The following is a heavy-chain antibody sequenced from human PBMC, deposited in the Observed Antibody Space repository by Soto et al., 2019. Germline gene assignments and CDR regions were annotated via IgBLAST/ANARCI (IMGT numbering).Heavy chain of an antibody. CDR2: IYSGGRT. J-gene: IGHJ6*02. V-gene: IGHV3-53*01. D-gene: IGHD4-17*01. Sequence: EVQLVESGGGLIQPGGSLRLSCVASGFIVNSNYISWVRQAPGKGLEWVSIIYSGGRTYYADSVKGRFTISRDNSKNTVYLEMNRLRAEDTAVYYCAGPSVTILNYGMDVWGQGTTVTVSS. CDR3: AGPSVTILNYGMDV. CDR1: GFIVNSNY.